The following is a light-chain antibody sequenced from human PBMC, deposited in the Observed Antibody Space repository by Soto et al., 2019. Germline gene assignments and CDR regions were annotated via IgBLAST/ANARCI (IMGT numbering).Light chain of an antibody. CDR3: QQCYSVSYT. CDR1: HNMSKY. Sequence: DIQLTQSPSSLSASIGDRVIMTCRASHNMSKYLNWYQHKPGEAPKLLIYGASTLQSGVPSRFSGSGSGTEFTLTISSLHPEDFPTYYFQQCYSVSYTFGHRTKLHI. V-gene: IGKV1-39*01. J-gene: IGKJ2*01. CDR2: GAS.